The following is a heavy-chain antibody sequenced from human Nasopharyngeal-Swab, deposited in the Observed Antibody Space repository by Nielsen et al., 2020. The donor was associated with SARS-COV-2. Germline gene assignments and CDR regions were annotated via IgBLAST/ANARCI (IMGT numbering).Heavy chain of an antibody. V-gene: IGHV3-30*18. CDR2: ISYDGSNK. CDR1: GFTFSSYG. D-gene: IGHD1-26*01. CDR3: AKVEKGSYYVLWFDP. Sequence: GESLKISCAAPGFTFSSYGMHWVRQAPGKGLEWVAVISYDGSNKYYADSVKGRFTISRDNSKNTLYLQMNSLRAEDTAVYYCAKVEKGSYYVLWFDPWGQGTLVTVSS. J-gene: IGHJ5*02.